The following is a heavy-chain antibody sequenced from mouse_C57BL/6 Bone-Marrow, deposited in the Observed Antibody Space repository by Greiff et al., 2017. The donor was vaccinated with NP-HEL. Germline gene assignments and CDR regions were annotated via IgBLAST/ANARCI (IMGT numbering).Heavy chain of an antibody. V-gene: IGHV1-64*01. D-gene: IGHD2-1*01. CDR1: GYTFTSYW. CDR2: IHPNSGST. J-gene: IGHJ2*01. CDR3: ARLGNSYYFDY. Sequence: VQLQQPGAELVKPGASVKLSCKASGYTFTSYWMHWVKQRPGQGLEWIGMIHPNSGSTNYNEKFKSKATLTVDKSSSTAYMQRSSLTSEDSAVYYCARLGNSYYFDYWGQGTTLTVSS.